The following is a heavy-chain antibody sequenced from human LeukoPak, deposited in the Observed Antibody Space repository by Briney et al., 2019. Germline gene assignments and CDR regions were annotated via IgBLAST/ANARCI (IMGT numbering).Heavy chain of an antibody. J-gene: IGHJ6*03. CDR3: AIGYDMLTGYSIYYYYYYMDV. V-gene: IGHV1-69*01. CDR1: GGTFSSYA. D-gene: IGHD3-9*01. Sequence: GSSVKVSCKASGGTFSSYAISWVRQAPGQGLEWMGGIIPIFGTANYAQKFQGRVTITADESTSTAYMELSSLRSEDTAVYYCAIGYDMLTGYSIYYYYYYMDVWGKGTTVTVSS. CDR2: IIPIFGTA.